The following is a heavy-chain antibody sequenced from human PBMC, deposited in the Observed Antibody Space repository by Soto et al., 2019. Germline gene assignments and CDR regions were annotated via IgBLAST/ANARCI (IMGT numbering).Heavy chain of an antibody. V-gene: IGHV1-18*01. CDR3: ASSLGYCISTSCLYYYYGMDV. CDR2: ISAYNGNT. Sequence: ASVKVSCKASGYTFTSYGISWVRQAPGQGLEWMGWISAYNGNTNYAQNFQGRITLTTDTSTSTAYMELRSLRSNDTAVYYCASSLGYCISTSCLYYYYGMDVWGQGTTGTV. D-gene: IGHD2-2*01. J-gene: IGHJ6*02. CDR1: GYTFTSYG.